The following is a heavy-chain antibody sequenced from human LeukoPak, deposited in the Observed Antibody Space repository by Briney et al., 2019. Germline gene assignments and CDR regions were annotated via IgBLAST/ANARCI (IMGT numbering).Heavy chain of an antibody. CDR1: GYTFTGYY. CDR2: INPNSGGT. D-gene: IGHD3-3*01. CDR3: AREWYYDFWSGYYIY. J-gene: IGHJ4*02. V-gene: IGHV1-2*02. Sequence: EASVKVSCKASGYTFTGYYMHWERQAPGQGLEWMGWINPNSGGTNYAQKFQGRVTMTRDTSISTAYMELSRLRSDDTAVYYCAREWYYDFWSGYYIYWGQGTLVTVSS.